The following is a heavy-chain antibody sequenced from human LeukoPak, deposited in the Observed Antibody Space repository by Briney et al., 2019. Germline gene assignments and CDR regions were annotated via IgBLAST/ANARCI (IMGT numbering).Heavy chain of an antibody. Sequence: PGGSLRLSCAASGFTFSSYSMNWVRQAPGKGLEWVSYISSSSSTIYYADSVKGRFTISRDNAKNSLYLQMNSLRAEDTAVYYCARVGANDAFDIWGQGTMVTVSS. CDR1: GFTFSSYS. V-gene: IGHV3-48*04. D-gene: IGHD4/OR15-4a*01. J-gene: IGHJ3*02. CDR3: ARVGANDAFDI. CDR2: ISSSSSTI.